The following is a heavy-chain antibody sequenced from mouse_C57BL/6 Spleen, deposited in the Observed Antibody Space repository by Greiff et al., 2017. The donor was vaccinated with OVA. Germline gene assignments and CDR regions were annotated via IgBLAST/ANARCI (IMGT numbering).Heavy chain of an antibody. V-gene: IGHV5-16*01. CDR1: GFTFSDYY. CDR3: AREGGLLRYFDV. J-gene: IGHJ1*03. Sequence: EVQVVESEGGLVQPGSSMKLSCTASGFTFSDYYMAWVRQVPEKGLEWVANINYDGSSTYYLDSLKSRFIISRDNAKNILYLQMSSLKSEDTATYYCAREGGLLRYFDVWGTGTTVTVSS. D-gene: IGHD2-3*01. CDR2: INYDGSST.